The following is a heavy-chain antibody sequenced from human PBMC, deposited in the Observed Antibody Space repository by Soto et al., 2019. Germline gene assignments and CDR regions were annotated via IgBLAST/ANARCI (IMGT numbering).Heavy chain of an antibody. J-gene: IGHJ6*02. CDR3: ARADIVVVVAAAETNDYYYYGMDV. V-gene: IGHV4-34*01. CDR1: GGSFSGYY. Sequence: SETLSLTCAVYGGSFSGYYWSWIRQPPGKGLEWIGEINNSGSTNYNPSLKSRVTISVDTSKNQFSLKLSSVTAADTAVYYCARADIVVVVAAAETNDYYYYGMDVWGQGTTVTVSS. D-gene: IGHD2-15*01. CDR2: INNSGST.